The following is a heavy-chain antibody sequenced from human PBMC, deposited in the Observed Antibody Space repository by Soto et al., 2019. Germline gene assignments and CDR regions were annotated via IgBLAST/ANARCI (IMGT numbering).Heavy chain of an antibody. CDR3: ARGSNIVATSWSY. CDR1: GGTFSSYA. Sequence: SVKVSCKASGGTFSSYAISWVRQAPGQGLEWMGGIIPIFGTANYAQKFQGRVTITADESTSTAYMELSSLRSEDTAVYYCARGSNIVATSWSYWGQGTLVTVSS. CDR2: IIPIFGTA. V-gene: IGHV1-69*13. D-gene: IGHD5-12*01. J-gene: IGHJ4*02.